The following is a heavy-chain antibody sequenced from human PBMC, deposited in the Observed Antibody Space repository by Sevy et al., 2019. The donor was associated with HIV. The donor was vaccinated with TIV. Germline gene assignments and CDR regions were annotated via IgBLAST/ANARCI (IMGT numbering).Heavy chain of an antibody. J-gene: IGHJ3*02. Sequence: ASVKVSCKASGYTFTSYDINWVRQATGQGLEWMGWMNPNSGNTGYAQKFQGRVTITRNTSICTAYMELSRLRSEDTAVDYCERKYYYDSSGSYAFDIWGQGTMVTVSS. D-gene: IGHD3-22*01. CDR2: MNPNSGNT. CDR1: GYTFTSYD. CDR3: ERKYYYDSSGSYAFDI. V-gene: IGHV1-8*03.